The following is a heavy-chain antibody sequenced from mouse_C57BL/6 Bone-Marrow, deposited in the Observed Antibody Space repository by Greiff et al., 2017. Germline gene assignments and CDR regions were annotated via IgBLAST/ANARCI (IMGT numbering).Heavy chain of an antibody. CDR1: GFTFSSYG. Sequence: EVKVVESGGDLVKPGGSLKLSCAASGFTFSSYGMSWVRQTPDKRLEWVATISSGGSYTYYPASVKGRFTISRDNAKNTLYLQKSNLKSEDTAIYYCARRAYYDYDEAMDYWGQGTSVTVSS. J-gene: IGHJ4*01. CDR2: ISSGGSYT. V-gene: IGHV5-6*02. CDR3: ARRAYYDYDEAMDY. D-gene: IGHD2-4*01.